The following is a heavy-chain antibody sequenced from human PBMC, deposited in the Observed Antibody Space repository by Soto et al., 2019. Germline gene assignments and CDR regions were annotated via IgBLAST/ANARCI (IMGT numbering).Heavy chain of an antibody. CDR2: IDPSDSYT. J-gene: IGHJ5*02. Sequence: GESLKISCKGSGYSFTSYWISWVRQMPGKGLEWMGRIDPSDSYTNYSPSFQGHVTISADKSISTAYLQWSSLKASDTAMYYCASWYYYGSGSYYRGGWFDPWGQGTLVTVSS. V-gene: IGHV5-10-1*01. D-gene: IGHD3-10*01. CDR1: GYSFTSYW. CDR3: ASWYYYGSGSYYRGGWFDP.